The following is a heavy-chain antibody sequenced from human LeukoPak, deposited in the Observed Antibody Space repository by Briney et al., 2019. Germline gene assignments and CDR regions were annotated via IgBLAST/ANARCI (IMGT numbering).Heavy chain of an antibody. CDR2: INHSGRT. CDR3: ARVRQATVTTFYYYYMDV. V-gene: IGHV4-34*01. D-gene: IGHD4-17*01. Sequence: SETLSLTCAVYGASFSGFYWSWIRQPPGKGLEWIGEINHSGRTSYKPSLKSRVTISADTSKNQFSLKLSSVTAADTAVYYCARVRQATVTTFYYYYMDVWGKGTTVTVSS. CDR1: GASFSGFY. J-gene: IGHJ6*03.